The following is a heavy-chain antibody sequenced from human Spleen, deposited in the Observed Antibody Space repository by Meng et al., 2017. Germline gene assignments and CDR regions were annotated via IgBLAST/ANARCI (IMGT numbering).Heavy chain of an antibody. CDR3: AKDMKQSILQLSADV. J-gene: IGHJ6*02. V-gene: IGHV3-9*01. Sequence: SLKISCAASGFSFADYAMHWVRLVPGKGLKWVSGIDSNSVNIGYADSVRGRFTISRDNAKNFVYLHMTSLRAEDTALYYCAKDMKQSILQLSADVWGQGTTVTVSS. CDR2: IDSNSVNI. CDR1: GFSFADYA. D-gene: IGHD1-1*01.